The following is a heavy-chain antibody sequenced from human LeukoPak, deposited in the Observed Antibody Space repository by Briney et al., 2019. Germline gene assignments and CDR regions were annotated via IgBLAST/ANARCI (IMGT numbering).Heavy chain of an antibody. CDR1: GFTFSSYA. V-gene: IGHV4-59*01. CDR2: IYYSGST. CDR3: ARGPEVTAVHPGAFDI. D-gene: IGHD2-21*02. J-gene: IGHJ3*02. Sequence: GSLRLSRAASGFTFSSYAMSWVRQAPGKGLDWIGYIYYSGSTNYNPSLKSRVTISVDTSKNQFSLKLSSVTAADTAVYYCARGPEVTAVHPGAFDIWGQGTMVTVSS.